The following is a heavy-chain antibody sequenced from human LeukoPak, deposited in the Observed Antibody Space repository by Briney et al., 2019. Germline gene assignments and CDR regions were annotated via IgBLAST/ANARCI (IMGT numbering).Heavy chain of an antibody. J-gene: IGHJ4*02. D-gene: IGHD1-7*01. V-gene: IGHV3-64*01. CDR1: GFTFDDYA. CDR3: ARVTGTTSI. Sequence: GGSLRLSCAASGFTFDDYAMHWVRQAPGKGLEYVSAIRSNGNRTYYANSVKGRFIISRDNSKNILYLQMGSLRTEDMAVYYCARVTGTTSIWGQGTQVTVSS. CDR2: IRSNGNRT.